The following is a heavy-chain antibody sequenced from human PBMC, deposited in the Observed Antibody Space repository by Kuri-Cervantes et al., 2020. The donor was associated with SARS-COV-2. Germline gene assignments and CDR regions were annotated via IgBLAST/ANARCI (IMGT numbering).Heavy chain of an antibody. Sequence: GESLKISCAASGFTFSSYGMHWVRQAPGKGLEWVAFIRYDGSNKYYADSVKGRFTISRDNSKRSLYLQMSSLRAEDTAFYYCAKAPRPFFYDGSFFDLWGQGTLVTVSS. CDR1: GFTFSSYG. CDR3: AKAPRPFFYDGSFFDL. V-gene: IGHV3-30*02. D-gene: IGHD3-22*01. J-gene: IGHJ4*02. CDR2: IRYDGSNK.